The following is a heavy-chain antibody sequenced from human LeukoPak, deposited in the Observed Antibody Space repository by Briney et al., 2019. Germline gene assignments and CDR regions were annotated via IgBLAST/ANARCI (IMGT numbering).Heavy chain of an antibody. CDR3: AKDQQGGAGSGRFDY. CDR1: GFTSSA. CDR2: ISFDGAYR. J-gene: IGHJ4*02. D-gene: IGHD3-10*01. V-gene: IGHV3-30*04. Sequence: GGSLRLSCAASGFTSSAIHWVRQSPGKGLEWLAIISFDGAYRYYADSVKGRFTISRDISKDTFYLQMSSLTADDAALYYCAKDQQGGAGSGRFDYWGQGTLVTVSS.